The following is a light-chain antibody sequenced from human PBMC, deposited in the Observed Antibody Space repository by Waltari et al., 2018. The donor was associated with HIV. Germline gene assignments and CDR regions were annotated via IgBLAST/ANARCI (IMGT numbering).Light chain of an antibody. CDR3: HLYGLSPWT. Sequence: VALTQSPESVALSPGDSVTLSCRANETIVSKYLGWFQQRPGQAPRLLLYGATIRAAGTPNRFSGGTFGTNFTLTINKLQEDDFAVYFCHLYGLSPWTFGQGTRLE. V-gene: IGKV3-20*01. CDR1: ETIVSKY. J-gene: IGKJ1*01. CDR2: GAT.